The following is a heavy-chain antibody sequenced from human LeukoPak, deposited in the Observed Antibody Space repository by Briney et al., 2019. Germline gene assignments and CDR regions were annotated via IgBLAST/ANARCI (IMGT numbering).Heavy chain of an antibody. J-gene: IGHJ4*02. Sequence: QPGGSLRLSCAASGLTFSSHWMHWVRQAPGKGLEWVSAISGSGGSTYYADSVKGRFTISRDNSKNTLYLQMNSLRVEDTAVYYCAKNPQYYYDSSGFFEYWGQGTLVTVSS. CDR1: GLTFSSHW. D-gene: IGHD3-22*01. CDR2: ISGSGGST. V-gene: IGHV3-23*01. CDR3: AKNPQYYYDSSGFFEY.